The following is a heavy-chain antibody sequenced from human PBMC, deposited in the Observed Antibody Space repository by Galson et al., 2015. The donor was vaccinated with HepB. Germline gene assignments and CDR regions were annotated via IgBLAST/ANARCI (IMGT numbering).Heavy chain of an antibody. Sequence: QSGAEVKKPGESLRISCKGYGYRFTTHWISWVRQMPGKGLEWMGRIDPGDSNTNYGPSFQGHVTSPVDKPISTAYLQWSILKATDTAMHYCARLSDGTGAYGDYWGQGTLVTASS. CDR1: GYRFTTHW. D-gene: IGHD3-10*01. CDR3: ARLSDGTGAYGDY. CDR2: IDPGDSNT. V-gene: IGHV5-10-1*01. J-gene: IGHJ4*02.